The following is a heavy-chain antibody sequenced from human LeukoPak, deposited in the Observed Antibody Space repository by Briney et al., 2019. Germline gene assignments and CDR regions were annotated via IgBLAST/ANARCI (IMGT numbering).Heavy chain of an antibody. CDR2: ISGSGGST. CDR3: AKLPDCSSTSCYGGVSDY. Sequence: GGSLRLSCAASGFTFSSYAMSWVRQAPGKGLEWVSAISGSGGSTYYADSVKGRFTISRDNSKNTLYLQMNSLRAEGTAVYYCAKLPDCSSTSCYGGVSDYWGQGTLVTVSS. V-gene: IGHV3-23*01. J-gene: IGHJ4*02. D-gene: IGHD2-2*01. CDR1: GFTFSSYA.